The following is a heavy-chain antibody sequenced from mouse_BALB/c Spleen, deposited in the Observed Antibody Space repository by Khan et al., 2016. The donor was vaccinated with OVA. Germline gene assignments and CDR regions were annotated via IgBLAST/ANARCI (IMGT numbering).Heavy chain of an antibody. Sequence: QVQLQQSGPELKKPGETVKISCKASGYTFTNYGMNWVKQAPGKGLKWMGWINTYTGEPTYADDFKGRFAFSLETSANTAYLQINNLKNEDTATYFCARSASYGFFDVWGAGTTVTVSS. D-gene: IGHD6-1*01. CDR3: ARSASYGFFDV. CDR1: GYTFTNYG. V-gene: IGHV9-3-1*01. CDR2: INTYTGEP. J-gene: IGHJ1*01.